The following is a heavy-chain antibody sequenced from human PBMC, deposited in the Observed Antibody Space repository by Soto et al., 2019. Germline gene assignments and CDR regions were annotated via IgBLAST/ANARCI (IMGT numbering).Heavy chain of an antibody. CDR2: ISAHNGNT. J-gene: IGHJ4*02. V-gene: IGHV1-18*01. CDR1: GYAFTTYG. CDR3: ARGRYGDY. D-gene: IGHD1-1*01. Sequence: QFHRVQSGAEVKKPGASVKVSCKGSGYAFTTYGITWVRQAPGQGLEWMGWISAHNGNTNYAQKLQGRVTVTRDTSTSTAYMELRSLRSDDTAVYYCARGRYGDYWGQGALVTVSS.